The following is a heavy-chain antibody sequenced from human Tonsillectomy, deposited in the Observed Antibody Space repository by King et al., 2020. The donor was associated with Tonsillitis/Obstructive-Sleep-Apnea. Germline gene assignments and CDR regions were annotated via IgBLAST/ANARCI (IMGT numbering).Heavy chain of an antibody. V-gene: IGHV4-61*01. CDR3: ARAHTVTAYYYYYYMDV. J-gene: IGHJ6*03. Sequence: VQLQESGPGLVKPSETLSLTCTVSGGSVSSGSYYWSWIRQPPGKGLEWIGYIYYSGSTNYNPSLKSRVTISVVTSNNQFSLKLSSVTAADTAVYYCARAHTVTAYYYYYYMDVWGKGTTVTVSS. CDR1: GGSVSSGSYY. CDR2: IYYSGST. D-gene: IGHD4-11*01.